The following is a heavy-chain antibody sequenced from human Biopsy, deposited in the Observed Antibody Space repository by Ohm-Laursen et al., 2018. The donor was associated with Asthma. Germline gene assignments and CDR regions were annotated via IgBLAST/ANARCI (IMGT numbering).Heavy chain of an antibody. CDR1: GYTFNSAG. V-gene: IGHV1-18*01. J-gene: IGHJ6*02. CDR2: ISVYNGNT. CDR3: ARAVDYSHYYGIDV. Sequence: ATVKISCKTSGYTFNSAGITWVRQAPGQGLEWMGWISVYNGNTKVAQKLQDRVTMITDTSTSTAYMELRSLRSDNTAVYFCARAVDYSHYYGIDVWGQGTTVTVS. D-gene: IGHD3-10*01.